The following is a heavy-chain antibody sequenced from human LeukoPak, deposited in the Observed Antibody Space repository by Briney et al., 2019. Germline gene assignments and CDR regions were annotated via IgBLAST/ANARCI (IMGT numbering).Heavy chain of an antibody. CDR1: GGSFSGYY. Sequence: SETLSLTCAVYGGSFSGYYWSWIRQPPGKGLEWIGEINHSGSTNYNPSLKSRVTISVDTSKNQSSLKLSSVTAADTAVYYCARESRYVPDAFDIWGQGTMVTVSS. J-gene: IGHJ3*02. CDR3: ARESRYVPDAFDI. D-gene: IGHD5-12*01. CDR2: INHSGST. V-gene: IGHV4-34*01.